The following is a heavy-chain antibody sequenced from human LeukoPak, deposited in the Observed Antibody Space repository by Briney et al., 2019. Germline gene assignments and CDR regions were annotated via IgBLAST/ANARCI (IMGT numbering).Heavy chain of an antibody. CDR1: GYTFTGYY. CDR3: AREYSSGWYDY. CDR2: IDPNSGGT. D-gene: IGHD6-19*01. J-gene: IGHJ4*02. Sequence: ASVKVSCKASGYTFTGYYMHWVRQAPGQGLEWMGRIDPNSGGTNYAQKFQGRVTMTRDTSISTAYMELSRLRSDDTAVYYCAREYSSGWYDYWGQGTLVTVSS. V-gene: IGHV1-2*06.